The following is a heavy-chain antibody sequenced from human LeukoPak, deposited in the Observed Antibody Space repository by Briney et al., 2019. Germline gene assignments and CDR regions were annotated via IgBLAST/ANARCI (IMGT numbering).Heavy chain of an antibody. CDR2: IRSDGGIK. Sequence: GGSLRLSCAASGFTFDNYGMHWVRQAPGKGLEWVAFIRSDGGIKYYADSVKGRFTISRDNSKNTLYLQVNSLRAEDTAVYYCAKDEVVPSYYYIDVWGKGTTVTVSS. J-gene: IGHJ6*03. CDR1: GFTFDNYG. V-gene: IGHV3-30*02. D-gene: IGHD2-2*01. CDR3: AKDEVVPSYYYIDV.